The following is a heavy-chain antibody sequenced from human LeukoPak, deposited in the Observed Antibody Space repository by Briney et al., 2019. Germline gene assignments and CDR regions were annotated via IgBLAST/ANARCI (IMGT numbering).Heavy chain of an antibody. CDR3: AKGISGYYAFDY. CDR1: GFTFSSFD. V-gene: IGHV3-30*02. CDR2: MRYDGNKE. Sequence: GGSLRLSCAASGFTFSSFDMHCVRQAPGKGLEWVACMRYDGNKEYYADSVKGRFTISRDNSKNTLYLQVNSLRIEDTAVYYCAKGISGYYAFDYWGQGTLVTVSS. D-gene: IGHD3-3*01. J-gene: IGHJ4*02.